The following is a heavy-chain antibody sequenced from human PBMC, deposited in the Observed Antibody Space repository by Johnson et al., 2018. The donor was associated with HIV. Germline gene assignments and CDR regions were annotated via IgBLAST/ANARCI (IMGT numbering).Heavy chain of an antibody. CDR3: AKDSSSRMGFPGFDI. J-gene: IGHJ3*02. D-gene: IGHD2-2*01. V-gene: IGHV3-30*02. CDR1: GFTFSTYD. CDR2: IRYDGITK. Sequence: QVQLVESGGGVVQPGGSLRLSCAASGFTFSTYDMHWVRQAPGKGLEWVAFIRYDGITKYYADSVKGRFTISRDNSKNTLYLQMSSLRLEDTALYYCAKDSSSRMGFPGFDIWGPGTMVTVSS.